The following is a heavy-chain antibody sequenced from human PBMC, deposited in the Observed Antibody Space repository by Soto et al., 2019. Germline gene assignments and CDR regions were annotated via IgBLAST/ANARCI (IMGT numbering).Heavy chain of an antibody. V-gene: IGHV1-18*01. J-gene: IGHJ5*02. D-gene: IGHD1-7*01. Sequence: QVQLVQSGAEVKKPGASVKVSCKASGYTFSNYGISWVRQAPGQGLEWMGRVSPYNGNTNYEQKLQGRSTMTTDKSKSKANMELRRLRNDDTAVYYCASDRGYNWTYGWFDPWGQRTLVTVSS. CDR1: GYTFSNYG. CDR2: VSPYNGNT. CDR3: ASDRGYNWTYGWFDP.